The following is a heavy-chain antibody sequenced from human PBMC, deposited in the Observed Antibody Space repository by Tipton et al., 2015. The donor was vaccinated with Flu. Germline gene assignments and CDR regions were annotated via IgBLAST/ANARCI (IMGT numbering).Heavy chain of an antibody. CDR2: IYPGDSET. Sequence: QLVQSGAEVKKPGESLRISCRGSEYSFSDYWIAWVRQIPGKGLEWMGTIYPGDSETRYSPPFQGQVTMSADKSISTVYLQWSSLKASDTATYYCARPSSVDYDILTGRNFHYGVDVWGQGTTVTVSS. V-gene: IGHV5-51*01. D-gene: IGHD3-9*01. CDR3: ARPSSVDYDILTGRNFHYGVDV. CDR1: EYSFSDYW. J-gene: IGHJ6*02.